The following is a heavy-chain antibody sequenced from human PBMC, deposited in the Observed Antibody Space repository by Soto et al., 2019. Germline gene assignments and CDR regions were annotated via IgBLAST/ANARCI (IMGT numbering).Heavy chain of an antibody. CDR2: ISYDGSNK. CDR1: GFTFSSYA. Sequence: GGSLRLSCAASGFTFSSYAMHWVRQAPGKGLEWVAVISYDGSNKYYADSVKGRFTISRDNSKNTLYLQMNSLRAEDTAVYYCANPGYSSGWYYFDYWGQGTLVTVSS. J-gene: IGHJ4*02. CDR3: ANPGYSSGWYYFDY. D-gene: IGHD6-19*01. V-gene: IGHV3-30-3*01.